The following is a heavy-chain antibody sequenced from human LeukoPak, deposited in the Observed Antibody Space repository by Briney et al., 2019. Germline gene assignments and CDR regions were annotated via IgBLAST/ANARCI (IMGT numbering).Heavy chain of an antibody. Sequence: PGKSLRLSCAASGFDFKNHWMHWVRQAPGKGLVWVSRINSDGSTRGYADSVKGRFTISRDTSKSTLYLQINSLRAEDTAVYYCAKAWWSTSSGGDSFGIWGQGTMVTVSS. D-gene: IGHD6-6*01. V-gene: IGHV3-74*01. CDR3: AKAWWSTSSGGDSFGI. J-gene: IGHJ3*02. CDR2: INSDGSTR. CDR1: GFDFKNHW.